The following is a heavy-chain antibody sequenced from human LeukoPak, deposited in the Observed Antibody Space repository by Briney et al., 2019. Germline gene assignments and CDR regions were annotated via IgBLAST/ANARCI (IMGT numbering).Heavy chain of an antibody. CDR2: ISGSGGST. J-gene: IGHJ4*02. CDR1: GFTFSSYG. Sequence: GGTLRLSCAASGFTFSSYGMSWVRQAPGKGLEWVSSISGSGGSTYYADSVKGRFSISRDSSKNTLYLQVNSLRADDTAVYYCANSGLNRFEYWGQGALVTVSS. CDR3: ANSGLNRFEY. V-gene: IGHV3-23*01. D-gene: IGHD2-15*01.